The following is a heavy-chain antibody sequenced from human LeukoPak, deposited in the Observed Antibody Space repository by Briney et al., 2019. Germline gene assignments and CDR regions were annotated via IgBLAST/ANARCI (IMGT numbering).Heavy chain of an antibody. CDR3: ARGMTTIKAVDY. J-gene: IGHJ4*02. D-gene: IGHD5-24*01. V-gene: IGHV6-1*01. CDR1: GDSVSSNSAS. Sequence: SHTLSLTCAISGDSVSSNSASWNWIRQSPSRGVEWLGRRYYRSKWYSDYAESVKSRITVNPDTSKNQFSLLLNSVTPEDTAVYYCARGMTTIKAVDYWGQGTLVTVSS. CDR2: RYYRSKWYS.